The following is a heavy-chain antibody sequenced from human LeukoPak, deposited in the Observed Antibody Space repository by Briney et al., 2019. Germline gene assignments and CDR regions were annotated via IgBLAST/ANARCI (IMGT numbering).Heavy chain of an antibody. J-gene: IGHJ4*02. CDR1: GYTFITYD. V-gene: IGHV1-8*03. D-gene: IGHD6-19*01. CDR2: MNPNSGYT. Sequence: ASVKVSCKASGYTFITYDINWVRPATGQGLEWMGWMNPNSGYTGYAQKFQGRGTITRDKSISTAYMELSRLRSEDTAVYYYARVAGSFDYWGQGTLVTVSS. CDR3: ARVAGSFDY.